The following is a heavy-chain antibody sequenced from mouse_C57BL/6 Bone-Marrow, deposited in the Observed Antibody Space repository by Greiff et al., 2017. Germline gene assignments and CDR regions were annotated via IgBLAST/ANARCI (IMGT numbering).Heavy chain of an antibody. CDR1: GYTFTSYW. D-gene: IGHD1-1*01. V-gene: IGHV1-64*01. CDR3: ARFTTVGEGFAY. J-gene: IGHJ3*01. Sequence: QVQLQQPGAELVKPGASVKLSCKASGYTFTSYWMHWVKQRTGQGLEWIGMIHPNSGSTNYNEKFKSKATLTVDKSSSTAYMQLSSLTSVDSAVYYCARFTTVGEGFAYWGQGTLVTVSA. CDR2: IHPNSGST.